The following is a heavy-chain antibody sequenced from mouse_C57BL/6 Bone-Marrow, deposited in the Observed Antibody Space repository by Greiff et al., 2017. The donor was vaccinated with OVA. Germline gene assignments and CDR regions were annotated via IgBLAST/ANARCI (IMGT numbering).Heavy chain of an antibody. CDR1: GYSITSGYY. CDR3: ARKRFYSNYVYFDY. V-gene: IGHV3-6*01. D-gene: IGHD2-5*01. CDR2: ISYDGSN. Sequence: EVKVEESGPGLVKPSQSLSLTCSVTGYSITSGYYWNWIRQFPGNKLEWMGYISYDGSNNYNPALKNRISITRDTSKNQFFLKLNSVTTEDTATYYCARKRFYSNYVYFDYWGQGTTLTVSS. J-gene: IGHJ2*01.